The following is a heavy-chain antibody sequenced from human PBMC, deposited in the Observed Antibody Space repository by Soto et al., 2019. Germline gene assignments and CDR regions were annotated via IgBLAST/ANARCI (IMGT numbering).Heavy chain of an antibody. CDR2: IIPIFGTA. CDR3: ARLDCGGDCYPGGRWFDP. J-gene: IGHJ5*02. V-gene: IGHV1-69*01. D-gene: IGHD2-21*02. CDR1: GGTFSSYA. Sequence: QVQLVQSGAEVKKPGSSVKVSCKASGGTFSSYAISWVRQAPGQGLEWMGGIIPIFGTANYAQKFQGRVTITADESTSTAYMELSSLRSEDTAMYYCARLDCGGDCYPGGRWFDPWGQGTLVTVSS.